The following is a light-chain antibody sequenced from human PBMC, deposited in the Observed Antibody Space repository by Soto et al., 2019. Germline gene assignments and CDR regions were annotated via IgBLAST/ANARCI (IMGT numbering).Light chain of an antibody. CDR2: DAS. Sequence: EIVLTQSPATLPLSPGERATLSCRASQSVSSYLAWYQQKPGQAPRLLIYDASNRAAGIPARFSGSRSGTDFTLTISGLETEDVAVSYCQQRSNWLLTFGGGTKVEIK. V-gene: IGKV3-11*01. J-gene: IGKJ4*01. CDR1: QSVSSY. CDR3: QQRSNWLLT.